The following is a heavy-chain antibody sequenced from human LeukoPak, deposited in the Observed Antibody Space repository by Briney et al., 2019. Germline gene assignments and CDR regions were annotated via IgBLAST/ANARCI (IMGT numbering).Heavy chain of an antibody. J-gene: IGHJ5*02. D-gene: IGHD1-1*01. CDR3: ARSGDLLLENWFDP. CDR1: GYTFTGYY. Sequence: ASVKVSCKASGYTFTGYYMHWVRQAPGQGLEWMGWINPNSGGTNYAQKFQGRVTITADTSTSTAYMEVSSLRSEDTAMYYCARSGDLLLENWFDPWGQGTLVTVSS. V-gene: IGHV1-2*02. CDR2: INPNSGGT.